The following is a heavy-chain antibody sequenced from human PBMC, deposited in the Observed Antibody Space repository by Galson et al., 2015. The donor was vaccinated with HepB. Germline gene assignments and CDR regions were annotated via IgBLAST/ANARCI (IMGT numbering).Heavy chain of an antibody. V-gene: IGHV1-69*04. CDR3: ARGGFGGNWFDP. D-gene: IGHD3-10*01. J-gene: IGHJ5*02. CDR1: GYTFINYG. CDR2: IIPILGIA. Sequence: CKASGYTFINYGISWVRQAPGQGLEWMGRIIPILGIANYAQKFQGRVTITADKSTSTAYMELSSLRSEDTAVYYCARGGFGGNWFDPWGQGTLVTVSS.